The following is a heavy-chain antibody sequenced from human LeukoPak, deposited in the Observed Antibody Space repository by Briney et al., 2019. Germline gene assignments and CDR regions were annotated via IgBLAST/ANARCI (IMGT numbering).Heavy chain of an antibody. CDR3: ARHIGATGPDY. D-gene: IGHD6-13*01. Sequence: GESLKISCKGSGYTFTSYWIGWVRQMPGKGLEWMGIIYPGDSDIIYTPSFQGQVTISADKSITTAYLQWSSLKASDTAIYYCARHIGATGPDYWGQGTLVTVSS. V-gene: IGHV5-51*01. J-gene: IGHJ4*02. CDR1: GYTFTSYW. CDR2: IYPGDSDI.